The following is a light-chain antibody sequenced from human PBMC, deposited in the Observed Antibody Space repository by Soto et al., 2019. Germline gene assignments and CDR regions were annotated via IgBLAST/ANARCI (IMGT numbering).Light chain of an antibody. J-gene: IGLJ1*01. V-gene: IGLV1-44*01. CDR3: ASWDDSLNAYV. CDR2: HND. Sequence: QSVLTQPPSASGTPGQRVTISCSGSSSNIGSNTVNWFQQVPGTAPKVLISHNDEWPSGVTDRFSGSKSGTSASLAISGLQSEDEADYYCASWDDSLNAYVFGIGTKVTVL. CDR1: SSNIGSNT.